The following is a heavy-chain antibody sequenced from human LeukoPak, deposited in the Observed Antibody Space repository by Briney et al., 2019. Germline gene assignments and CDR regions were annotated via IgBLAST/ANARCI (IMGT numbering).Heavy chain of an antibody. CDR3: TRDLSPAYCGGDCHYFDY. D-gene: IGHD2-21*02. J-gene: IGHJ4*02. V-gene: IGHV3-49*04. CDR1: GFTFGDYA. Sequence: PGGSLRLSCTASGFTFGDYAMSWVRQAPGKGLEWVGFIRCKAYGGTTEYAASVKGRFTISRDDSKSIAYLQMNSLKTEDTAVYYCTRDLSPAYCGGDCHYFDYWGQGTLVTVSS. CDR2: IRCKAYGGTT.